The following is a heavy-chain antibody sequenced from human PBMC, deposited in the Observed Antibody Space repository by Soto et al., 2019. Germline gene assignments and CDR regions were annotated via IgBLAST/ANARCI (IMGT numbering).Heavy chain of an antibody. CDR3: GRGPIGDAAMVTNSLDY. Sequence: QVQLVESGGGVVQPGRSLRLSCAASGFTFSNYAVHWVRQAPGKGLEWVAVLSYDGNNIHYGDSVKGRFTVSRDNSKNTLFLQMNGLRAEDTALYYCGRGPIGDAAMVTNSLDYGGQGTLFTVSS. V-gene: IGHV3-30-3*01. CDR2: LSYDGNNI. D-gene: IGHD5-18*01. CDR1: GFTFSNYA. J-gene: IGHJ4*02.